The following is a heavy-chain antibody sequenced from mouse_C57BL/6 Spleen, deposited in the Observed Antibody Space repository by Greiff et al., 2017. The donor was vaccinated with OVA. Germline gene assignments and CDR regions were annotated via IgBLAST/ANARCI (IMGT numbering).Heavy chain of an antibody. CDR3: ARERYDYDGYYYAMDY. CDR2: IYPGSGNT. D-gene: IGHD2-4*01. V-gene: IGHV1-76*01. Sequence: VQLQQSGAELVRPGASVKLSCKASGYTFTDYYINWVKQRPGQGLEWIARIYPGSGNTYYNEKFKGKATLTAERSSSTAYMQLSSLTSEDSAVYFCARERYDYDGYYYAMDYWGQGTSVTVSS. CDR1: GYTFTDYY. J-gene: IGHJ4*01.